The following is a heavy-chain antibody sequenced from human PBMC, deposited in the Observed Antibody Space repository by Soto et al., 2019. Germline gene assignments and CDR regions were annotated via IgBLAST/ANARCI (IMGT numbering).Heavy chain of an antibody. CDR3: ARARMFSGAHHDY. J-gene: IGHJ4*02. CDR1: GYTFTNFG. CDR2: ITPYNGNA. D-gene: IGHD1-26*01. V-gene: IGHV1-18*04. Sequence: QVHLVQSGAVVENPGASVKVSCKASGYTFTNFGINWVRQAPGQGLEWMGWITPYNGNANYPQKHQDSLTVPTDTSTNTAYLELRSLRSDDTAVYFCARARMFSGAHHDYWGQGTLVTVSS.